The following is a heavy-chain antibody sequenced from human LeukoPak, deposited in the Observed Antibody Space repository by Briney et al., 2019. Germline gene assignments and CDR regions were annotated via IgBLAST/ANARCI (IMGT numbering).Heavy chain of an antibody. J-gene: IGHJ3*02. Sequence: SETLSLTCTVSGGSISSYYWSWIRQPPGKGLEWIGEINHSGSTNYNPSLKSRVTISVDTSKNQFSLKLSSVTAADTAVYYCARHTQLLRAFDIWGQGTMVTVSS. CDR2: INHSGST. V-gene: IGHV4-34*01. D-gene: IGHD5-18*01. CDR3: ARHTQLLRAFDI. CDR1: GGSISSYY.